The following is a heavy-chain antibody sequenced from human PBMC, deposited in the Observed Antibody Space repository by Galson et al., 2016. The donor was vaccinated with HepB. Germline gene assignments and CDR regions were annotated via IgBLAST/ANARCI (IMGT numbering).Heavy chain of an antibody. CDR2: INGGDNGGGIGP. CDR3: TRDAGFYGGNSPPDS. Sequence: SLRLSCAASGFTFSSYAMTWVRQAPGKRLEWVSSINGGDNGGGIGPYYADSVKGRFTISIDNSKNTLYLQRNSLRAEDTAVYFCTRDAGFYGGNSPPDSWGQGTLVTVSS. V-gene: IGHV3-23*01. J-gene: IGHJ4*02. CDR1: GFTFSSYA. D-gene: IGHD4-23*01.